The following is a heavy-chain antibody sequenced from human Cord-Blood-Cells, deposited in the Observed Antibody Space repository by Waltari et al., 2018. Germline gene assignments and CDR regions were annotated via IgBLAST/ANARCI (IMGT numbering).Heavy chain of an antibody. CDR3: ARDRRSSSKAFDI. Sequence: QVQLVQSGAEVKKPGASVTVSCKASGYTFTGSYMTLLRQAPGQGLEWMGWINPNSGGTNYAQKFQGRVTMTRDTSISTAYMELSRLRSDDTAVYYCARDRRSSSKAFDIWGQGTMVTVSS. V-gene: IGHV1-2*02. CDR1: GYTFTGSY. J-gene: IGHJ3*02. CDR2: INPNSGGT. D-gene: IGHD6-6*01.